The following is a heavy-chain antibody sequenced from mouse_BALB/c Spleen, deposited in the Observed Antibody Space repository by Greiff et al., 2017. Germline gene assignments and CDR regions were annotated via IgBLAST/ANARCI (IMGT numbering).Heavy chain of an antibody. Sequence: EVQGVESGPGLVKPSQSLSLTCTVTGYSITSDYAWNWIRQFPGNKLEWMGYISYSGSTSYNPSLKSRISITRDTSKNQFFLQLNSVTTEDTATYYCARSNWDEGYYAMDYWGQGTSVTVSS. V-gene: IGHV3-2*02. J-gene: IGHJ4*01. CDR3: ARSNWDEGYYAMDY. CDR1: GYSITSDYA. CDR2: ISYSGST. D-gene: IGHD4-1*01.